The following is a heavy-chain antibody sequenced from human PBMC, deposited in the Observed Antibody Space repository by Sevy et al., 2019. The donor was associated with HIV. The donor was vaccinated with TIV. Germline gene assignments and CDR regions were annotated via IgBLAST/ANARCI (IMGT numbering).Heavy chain of an antibody. CDR1: GYSISSGYY. CDR2: IYHSGST. Sequence: SETLSLTCAVSGYSISSGYYWGWIRQPPGKGLEWIGSIYHSGSTYYNPSLKSRVTISVDTSKNQFSLKLSSVTAADTAGYYCARLLSVAAAGPYFDYWGQGTLVTVSS. CDR3: ARLLSVAAAGPYFDY. J-gene: IGHJ4*02. V-gene: IGHV4-38-2*01. D-gene: IGHD6-13*01.